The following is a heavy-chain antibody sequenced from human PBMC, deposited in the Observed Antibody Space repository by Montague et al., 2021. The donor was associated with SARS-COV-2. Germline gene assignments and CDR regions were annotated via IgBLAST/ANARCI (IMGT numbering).Heavy chain of an antibody. J-gene: IGHJ3*02. Sequence: SETLSLTCTVSGGSISSSGYYWGWIRQPPGKGLEWIGSIYYSGSTYYNPSLKSRFTISVDTSKNQFSLKLSSVTAADTAVYYCARFPTSYYYDSKAAPATPDAFDIWGQGTMVTVSS. V-gene: IGHV4-39*01. D-gene: IGHD3-22*01. CDR3: ARFPTSYYYDSKAAPATPDAFDI. CDR1: GGSISSSGYY. CDR2: IYYSGST.